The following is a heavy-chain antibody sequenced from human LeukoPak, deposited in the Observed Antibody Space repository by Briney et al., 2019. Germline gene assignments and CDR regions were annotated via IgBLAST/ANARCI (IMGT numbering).Heavy chain of an antibody. CDR2: ISSSGSTI. CDR1: GFTFSSYE. D-gene: IGHD2-8*01. V-gene: IGHV3-48*03. CDR3: ARAHPDCTNGVCYYLLHY. Sequence: PGGSLRLSCAASGFTFSSYEMNWVRQAPGKGLEWVSYISSSGSTIYYAGSVKGRFTISRDNAKNSLYLQMNSLRAEDTAVYYCARAHPDCTNGVCYYLLHYWGQGTLVTVSS. J-gene: IGHJ4*02.